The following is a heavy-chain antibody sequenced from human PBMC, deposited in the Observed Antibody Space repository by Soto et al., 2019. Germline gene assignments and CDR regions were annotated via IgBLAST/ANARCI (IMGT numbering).Heavy chain of an antibody. J-gene: IGHJ4*02. D-gene: IGHD2-2*01. V-gene: IGHV4-59*08. CDR2: IYYSGST. CDR3: ARQKGVCTSTSCYGGIDY. CDR1: GGSISSYY. Sequence: SETLSLTCTVSGGSISSYYWSWIRQPPGKGLEWIGYIYYSGSTNYNPSLKSRVTMSVDTSKNQFSLNMSSVTAADTAIYYCARQKGVCTSTSCYGGIDYWGQGTLVTVSS.